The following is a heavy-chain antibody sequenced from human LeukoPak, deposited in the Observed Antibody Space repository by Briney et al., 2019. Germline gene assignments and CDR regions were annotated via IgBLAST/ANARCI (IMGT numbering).Heavy chain of an antibody. D-gene: IGHD3-22*01. CDR1: GGTFSSYA. CDR3: ARGGYYYDSSGYYPDY. V-gene: IGHV1-69*06. CDR2: IIPIFGTA. J-gene: IGHJ4*02. Sequence: ASVKVSCKASGGTFSSYAISWVRQAPGQGLEWMGGIIPIFGTANYAQKFQGRVTITADKSTSTAYMELISLRSEDTAVYYCARGGYYYDSSGYYPDYWGQGTLVTVSS.